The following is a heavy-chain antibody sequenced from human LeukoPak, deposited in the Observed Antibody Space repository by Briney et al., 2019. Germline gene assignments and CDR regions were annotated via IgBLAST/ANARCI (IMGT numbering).Heavy chain of an antibody. Sequence: GESLKISCKGSGYSFTSYWIGWVRQMPGKGLEWMGIIYPGDSDTRYNPSFQGQVTISADKSISTAYLQWSSLKASDTAMYYCARHAVDYSLSSPWRYWGQGTLVTVSS. CDR2: IYPGDSDT. D-gene: IGHD6-6*01. J-gene: IGHJ4*02. CDR3: ARHAVDYSLSSPWRY. V-gene: IGHV5-51*01. CDR1: GYSFTSYW.